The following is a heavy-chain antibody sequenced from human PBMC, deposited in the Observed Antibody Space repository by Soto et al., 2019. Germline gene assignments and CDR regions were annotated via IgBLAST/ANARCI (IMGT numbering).Heavy chain of an antibody. J-gene: IGHJ4*02. CDR1: GFTFSSYA. V-gene: IGHV3-23*01. Sequence: VQLLESGGGLVQPGGSLRLSCAASGFTFSSYAMSWVRQAPGKGLEWVSAISGSGGSTYYADSVKGRFTISRDNSKNTLYLQMNSLRAEDTAVYYCAKPGQRWLQPNARFDYWGQGTLVTVSS. CDR3: AKPGQRWLQPNARFDY. D-gene: IGHD5-12*01. CDR2: ISGSGGST.